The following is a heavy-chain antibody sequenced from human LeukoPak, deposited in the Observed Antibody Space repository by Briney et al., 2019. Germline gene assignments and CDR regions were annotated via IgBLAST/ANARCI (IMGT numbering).Heavy chain of an antibody. CDR1: GYSFTTSW. D-gene: IGHD3-10*01. CDR2: IDPSDSYT. Sequence: GESLQISCKGSGYSFTTSWINWVRQLPGKGLEWMGRIDPSDSYTNYSPPFQGHVTISADKSISTAYLQWSSLKASDTAMYYCARRQTGTYYYGMDVWGKGTTVTVSS. J-gene: IGHJ6*04. V-gene: IGHV5-10-1*01. CDR3: ARRQTGTYYYGMDV.